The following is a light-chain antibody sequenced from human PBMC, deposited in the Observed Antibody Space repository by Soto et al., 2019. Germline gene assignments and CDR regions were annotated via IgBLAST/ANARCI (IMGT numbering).Light chain of an antibody. V-gene: IGLV2-14*01. Sequence: QSVLTQPASVSGSPGQSITISCTGTSSDVGGYNYVSWYQQHPGKAPKLMIYEVSNRPSGVSNRFSGSKSGNTASLTISGLQAEDGADYYCSSYTSSSTPYVFGTGTKVPS. J-gene: IGLJ1*01. CDR1: SSDVGGYNY. CDR2: EVS. CDR3: SSYTSSSTPYV.